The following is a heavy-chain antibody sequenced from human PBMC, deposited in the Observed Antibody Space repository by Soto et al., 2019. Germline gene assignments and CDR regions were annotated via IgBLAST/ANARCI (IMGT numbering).Heavy chain of an antibody. D-gene: IGHD6-6*01. CDR1: GGSISSYY. CDR3: ASVRSSSYPRNWFDP. J-gene: IGHJ5*02. Sequence: SETLSLTCTVSGGSISSYYWIWIRQPPGKGLEWIGYIYYSGSTNYNPSLKSRVTISVDTSKNQFSLKLSSVTAADTAVYYCASVRSSSYPRNWFDPWGQGTLVTVSS. V-gene: IGHV4-59*01. CDR2: IYYSGST.